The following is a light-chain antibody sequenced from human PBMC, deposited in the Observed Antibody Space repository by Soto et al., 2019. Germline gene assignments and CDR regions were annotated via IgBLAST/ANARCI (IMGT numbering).Light chain of an antibody. CDR3: QQRSNWPIT. V-gene: IGKV3-11*01. CDR2: DAS. Sequence: EIVLTQSPATLSLSPGERATLSCRASQSVSSYLAWYQQKPGQAPRLLIYDASNRATGIPARFSGSGSGTDFTLTISSLXXEDFAXYYCQQRSNWPITFGQGTRLEIK. CDR1: QSVSSY. J-gene: IGKJ5*01.